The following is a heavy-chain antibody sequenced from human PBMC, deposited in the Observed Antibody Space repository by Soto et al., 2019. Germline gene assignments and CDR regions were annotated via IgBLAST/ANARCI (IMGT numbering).Heavy chain of an antibody. D-gene: IGHD1-26*01. Sequence: EVQLVESGGGLVKPGGSLRLSCAASGFTFSDNSMKWVRQAPGKGLEWVSSISSTSTYIFYADSLKGRFTISRDNAKNSLYLQMNSLRAEATAVYYCARQRDGREGDYWVQGTLVTVSS. CDR1: GFTFSDNS. V-gene: IGHV3-21*01. CDR3: ARQRDGREGDY. CDR2: ISSTSTYI. J-gene: IGHJ4*02.